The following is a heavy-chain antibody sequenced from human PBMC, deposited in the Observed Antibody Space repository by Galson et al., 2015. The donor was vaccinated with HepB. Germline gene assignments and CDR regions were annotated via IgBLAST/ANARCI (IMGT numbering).Heavy chain of an antibody. J-gene: IGHJ1*01. CDR2: IKQDGSET. CDR3: ASRGRGYDSVEYFQN. Sequence: SLRLSCAASGFTFSRYWMSWVRQAPGKGLEWVANIKQDGSETDYVDSVRGRFTISRDNAKNSLYLQMNSLRAEDTAVYFCASRGRGYDSVEYFQNWGQGTLVTVSS. V-gene: IGHV3-7*01. D-gene: IGHD5-12*01. CDR1: GFTFSRYW.